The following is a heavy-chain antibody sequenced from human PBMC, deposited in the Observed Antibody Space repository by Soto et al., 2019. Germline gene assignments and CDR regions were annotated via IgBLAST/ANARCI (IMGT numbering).Heavy chain of an antibody. CDR1: GYTFTDYY. CDR3: ARVPRRDYYGMDV. V-gene: IGHV1-2*04. Sequence: QVQLVQSGAEVKKPGASVKVSCKASGYTFTDYYMHWVRQAPGQRLEWMGWINPNSGTTNYAQKFQGWVTMTRDTSITTVYMEVSRLRSDDTAVYYCARVPRRDYYGMDVWGQGTTVTVSS. J-gene: IGHJ6*02. CDR2: INPNSGTT.